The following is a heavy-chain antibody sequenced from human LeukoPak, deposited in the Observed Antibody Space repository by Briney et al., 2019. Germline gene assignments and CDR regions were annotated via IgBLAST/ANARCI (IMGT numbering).Heavy chain of an antibody. J-gene: IGHJ3*02. V-gene: IGHV3-23*01. CDR3: AKGTGIVGATSDASDI. CDR2: ISGSGGST. Sequence: GGSLRLSCAASGFTFSSYAMSWVRQAPGKGLEWVSAISGSGGSTYYADSVKGRFTISRDNSKNTLYLQMNSLRAEDTAVYYCAKGTGIVGATSDASDIWGQGTMVTVSS. D-gene: IGHD1-26*01. CDR1: GFTFSSYA.